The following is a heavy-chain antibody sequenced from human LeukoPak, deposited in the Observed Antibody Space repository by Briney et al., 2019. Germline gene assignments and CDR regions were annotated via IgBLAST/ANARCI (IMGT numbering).Heavy chain of an antibody. Sequence: RASVKVSCKASGYTFTGYYMRWVRQAPGQGLEWMGWTIPNSGGTNYAQKFQGRVTMTRDTSISTAYMELSRLRFDDTAVYYCHYYYYGMGVWGQGTTVTVSS. V-gene: IGHV1-2*02. J-gene: IGHJ6*02. CDR2: TIPNSGGT. CDR3: HYYYYGMGV. CDR1: GYTFTGYY.